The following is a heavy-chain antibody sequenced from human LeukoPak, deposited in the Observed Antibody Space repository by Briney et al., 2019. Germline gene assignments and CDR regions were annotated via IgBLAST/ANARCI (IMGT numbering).Heavy chain of an antibody. Sequence: PGGSLRLSCAASGFTFSTYWMHWVRQAPGEGLVWVSRINPDGSSTSYADYVKGRFTISRDNAKNTLYLQMNSLRAEDTAVYYCTSDTFGEHDYWGQGTLVTVSS. J-gene: IGHJ4*02. D-gene: IGHD3-10*01. V-gene: IGHV3-74*01. CDR2: INPDGSST. CDR3: TSDTFGEHDY. CDR1: GFTFSTYW.